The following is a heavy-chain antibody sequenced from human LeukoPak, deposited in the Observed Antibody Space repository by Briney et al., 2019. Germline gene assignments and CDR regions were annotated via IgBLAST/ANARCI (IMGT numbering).Heavy chain of an antibody. CDR2: ISWNSGSI. Sequence: PGRSLRLSCAASGYTVDDYARHWVRQAPGKGMKWVSGISWNSGSIGYADSVKGRFTISRDNAKNSLYLQMNSLRAEDTALYYCAKDRGSGCFDYWGQGTLVTVSS. D-gene: IGHD3-10*01. CDR1: GYTVDDYA. J-gene: IGHJ4*02. CDR3: AKDRGSGCFDY. V-gene: IGHV3-9*01.